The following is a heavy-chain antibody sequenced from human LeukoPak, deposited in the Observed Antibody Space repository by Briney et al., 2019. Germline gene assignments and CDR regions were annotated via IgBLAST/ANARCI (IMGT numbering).Heavy chain of an antibody. V-gene: IGHV4-38-2*02. CDR2: IHHSGST. Sequence: SETLSLTCTVSGYSISSGYYWGWIRQPPGKGLEWIGSIHHSGSTYYNPSLKSRVTISEDTSKNQFSLKLNSVTAADTAAYYCAREANWNYGYWGQGPLVTVSS. CDR1: GYSISSGYY. D-gene: IGHD1-7*01. J-gene: IGHJ4*02. CDR3: AREANWNYGY.